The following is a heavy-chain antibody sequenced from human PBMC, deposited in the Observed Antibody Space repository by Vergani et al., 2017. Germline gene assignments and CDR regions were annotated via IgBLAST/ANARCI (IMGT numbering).Heavy chain of an antibody. J-gene: IGHJ6*02. CDR3: ARGMEYYGSGSYYNVPYYGMDV. V-gene: IGHV3-9*01. CDR1: GFTFDDYA. CDR2: ISWNSGSI. Sequence: EVQLVESGGGLVQPGRSLRLSCAASGFTFDDYAMHWVRQAPGKGLEWVSGISWNSGSIGYADSVKGRFTISRDNSKNTLYLQMNSLRAEDTAVYYCARGMEYYGSGSYYNVPYYGMDVWGQGTTVTVSS. D-gene: IGHD3-10*01.